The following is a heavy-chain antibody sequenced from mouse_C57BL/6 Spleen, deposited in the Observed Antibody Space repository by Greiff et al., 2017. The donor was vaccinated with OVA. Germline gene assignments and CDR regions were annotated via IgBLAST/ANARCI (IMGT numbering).Heavy chain of an antibody. J-gene: IGHJ4*01. D-gene: IGHD2-5*01. V-gene: IGHV1-26*01. CDR3: ARGRSNYDYAMDY. CDR2: INPNNGGT. CDR1: GYTFTDYY. Sequence: EVQLQQSGPELVKPGASVKISCKASGYTFTDYYMNWVKQSHGKSLEWIGDINPNNGGTSYNQKFKGKATLTVDKYSSTAYMELRSLTSEDSAVYYCARGRSNYDYAMDYWGQGTSVTVSS.